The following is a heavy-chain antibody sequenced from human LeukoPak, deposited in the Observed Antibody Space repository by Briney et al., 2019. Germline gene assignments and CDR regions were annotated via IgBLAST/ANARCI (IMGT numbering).Heavy chain of an antibody. CDR2: ISYDGSNK. V-gene: IGHV3-30*18. CDR1: GFTFSSYG. Sequence: GGSLRLSCAASGFTFSSYGMHWVRQAPGKGLEWVAVISYDGSNKYYADSVKGRFTISRDNSKNTLYLQVNSLRAEDTAVYYCAKDSARWRTNDYYYYYYMDVWGKGTTVTVSS. D-gene: IGHD4-23*01. CDR3: AKDSARWRTNDYYYYYYMDV. J-gene: IGHJ6*03.